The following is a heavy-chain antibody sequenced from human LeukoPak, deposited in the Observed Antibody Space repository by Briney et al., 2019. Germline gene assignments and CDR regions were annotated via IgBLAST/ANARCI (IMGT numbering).Heavy chain of an antibody. D-gene: IGHD3-10*01. Sequence: GGSLRLSCAVSGLTFSGYGMHWVRQAPGKGLEWVALIWYDGSNKYYADSVKGRFTISRDNSKNALNLQMDSLRAEDTGVYYCAKDLGVTMVRGLCDYWGQGTLVTVSS. V-gene: IGHV3-33*06. CDR3: AKDLGVTMVRGLCDY. CDR2: IWYDGSNK. CDR1: GLTFSGYG. J-gene: IGHJ4*02.